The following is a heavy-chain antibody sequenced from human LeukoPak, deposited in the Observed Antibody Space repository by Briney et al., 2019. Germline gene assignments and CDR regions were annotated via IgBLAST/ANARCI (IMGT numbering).Heavy chain of an antibody. CDR1: GFTFSNYG. Sequence: GGSLRLSCAVSGFTFSNYGMNWVRQAPGKGLEWVSYISRSSTIYYADSVKGRFTISRDDAQSSLYLQMNSLRAEDTAVYYCASGWGPMVVSFWGQGTLVTVSS. J-gene: IGHJ4*02. V-gene: IGHV3-48*04. D-gene: IGHD2-8*02. CDR3: ASGWGPMVVSF. CDR2: ISRSSTI.